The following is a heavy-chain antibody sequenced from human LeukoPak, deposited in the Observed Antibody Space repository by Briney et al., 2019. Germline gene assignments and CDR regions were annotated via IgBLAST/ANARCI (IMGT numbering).Heavy chain of an antibody. D-gene: IGHD4-23*01. CDR1: GGTFSSYA. Sequence: SVKVSCKASGGTFSSYAISWVRQAPGQGLEWVGGIIPIFGTANYAQKSQGRVTITADESTSTAYMELSSLRSEDTAVYYCAREGIISTVVTPDAFDIWGQGTMVTVSS. CDR3: AREGIISTVVTPDAFDI. J-gene: IGHJ3*02. CDR2: IIPIFGTA. V-gene: IGHV1-69*13.